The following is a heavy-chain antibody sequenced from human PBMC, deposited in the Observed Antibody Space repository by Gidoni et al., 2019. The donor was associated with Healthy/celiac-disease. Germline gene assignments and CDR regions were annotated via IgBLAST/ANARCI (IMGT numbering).Heavy chain of an antibody. Sequence: EVQLVESGGGLVQPGGSLRLSCAASGFTVSSTSWSWVRQAPGKGLEWVSVIYSGGSTYYADSVKGRFTISRHNSKNTLYLQMNSLRAEDTAVYYCARDLINYDILTGYPYGMDVWGQGTTVTVSS. V-gene: IGHV3-53*04. CDR2: IYSGGST. J-gene: IGHJ6*02. D-gene: IGHD3-9*01. CDR3: ARDLINYDILTGYPYGMDV. CDR1: GFTVSSTS.